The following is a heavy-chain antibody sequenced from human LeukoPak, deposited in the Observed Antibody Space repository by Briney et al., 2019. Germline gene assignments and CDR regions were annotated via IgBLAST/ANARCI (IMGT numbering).Heavy chain of an antibody. CDR3: AGGEIKGMVTPFDY. CDR2: IIPILCIA. J-gene: IGHJ4*02. Sequence: ASVKVSCKASVGTFSSYAISWVRQAPGQGLEWMGRIIPILCIANYAQKFHGRVTITADKSTSTAYMYLSSLRSEDTAVYYCAGGEIKGMVTPFDYWGQGTLVTVSS. V-gene: IGHV1-69*04. D-gene: IGHD5-18*01. CDR1: VGTFSSYA.